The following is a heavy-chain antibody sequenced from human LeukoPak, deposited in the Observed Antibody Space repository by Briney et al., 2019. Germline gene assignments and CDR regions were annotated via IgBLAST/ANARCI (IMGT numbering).Heavy chain of an antibody. V-gene: IGHV3-13*05. CDR3: AREGGGDRRGAFDI. Sequence: GGSLRLSRVASVFTLSNYDMHWVCEGTGKGLEWVSAIGPFGDPYYPGSVKGRFTISRENAENSLYLQVNSLRAGDTAVYYCAREGGGDRRGAFDIWGQGTMVTVSS. CDR1: VFTLSNYD. CDR2: IGPFGDP. D-gene: IGHD2-21*02. J-gene: IGHJ3*02.